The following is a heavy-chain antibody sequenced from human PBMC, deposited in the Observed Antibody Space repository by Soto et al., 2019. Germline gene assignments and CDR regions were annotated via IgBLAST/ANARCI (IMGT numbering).Heavy chain of an antibody. D-gene: IGHD6-13*01. Sequence: GGSLRLSCAASGFTFSSYSMNWVRQAPGKGLEWVSSISSSSSYIYYADSVKGRFTISRDNAKNSLYLQMNSLRAEDTAVYYCANGRASSYSSSFSWFDPWGQGTLVTVSS. V-gene: IGHV3-21*01. J-gene: IGHJ5*02. CDR1: GFTFSSYS. CDR2: ISSSSSYI. CDR3: ANGRASSYSSSFSWFDP.